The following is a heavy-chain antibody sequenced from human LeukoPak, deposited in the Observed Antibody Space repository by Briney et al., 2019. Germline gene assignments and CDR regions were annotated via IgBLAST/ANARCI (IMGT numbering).Heavy chain of an antibody. CDR3: AAGYCSGGSCYYYYYMDV. CDR2: IIPIFGTA. CDR1: GGTFSSYA. V-gene: IGHV1-69*05. D-gene: IGHD2-15*01. Sequence: SVKVSCKASGGTFSSYAISWVRQAPGQGLEWMGGIIPIFGTANYAQKFQGRVTITTDESTRTAYMELSSLGSEDTAVYYCAAGYCSGGSCYYYYYMDVWGKGTTVTVSS. J-gene: IGHJ6*03.